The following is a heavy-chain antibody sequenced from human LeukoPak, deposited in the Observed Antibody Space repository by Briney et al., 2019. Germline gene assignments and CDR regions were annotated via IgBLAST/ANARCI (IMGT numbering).Heavy chain of an antibody. V-gene: IGHV4-4*09. CDR3: ARRGGSYSANYYYYYMDV. J-gene: IGHJ6*03. D-gene: IGHD1-26*01. Sequence: SETLSLTCTVFGGSISSYYWSWIRQPPGKGLEWIGYIYTSGSTNYNPSLKSRVTISVDTSKNQFSLKLSSVTAADTAVYYCARRGGSYSANYYYYYMDVWGKGTTVTVSS. CDR2: IYTSGST. CDR1: GGSISSYY.